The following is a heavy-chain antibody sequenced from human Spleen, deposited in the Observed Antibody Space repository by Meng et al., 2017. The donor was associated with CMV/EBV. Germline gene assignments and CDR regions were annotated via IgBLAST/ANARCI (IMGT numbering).Heavy chain of an antibody. CDR2: ISSSNSYI. J-gene: IGHJ6*02. CDR3: ARDPPLWFGVSYGMDV. CDR1: GFTFSSYS. V-gene: IGHV3-21*01. Sequence: GGSLRLSCAASGFTFSSYSMNWVRQAPGKGLEWVSSISSSNSYIYYADSVKGRFTISRDNAKNSLYLQMNSLRAEDTAVYYCARDPPLWFGVSYGMDVWGQGTTVTVSS. D-gene: IGHD3-10*01.